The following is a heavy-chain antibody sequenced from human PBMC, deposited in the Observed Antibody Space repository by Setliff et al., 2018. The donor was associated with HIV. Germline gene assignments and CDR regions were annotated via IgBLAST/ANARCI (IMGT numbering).Heavy chain of an antibody. Sequence: ETLSLTCAVYGGSFSGYYWSWIRQPPGRGLEWIGEINHSGSTNYNPSLKSRTTISVDTSQNQFSLKLTSVTAADTAIYYCARHVPDYDFWSGSPAHYYYYYMDVWGKGTTVTVSS. CDR1: GGSFSGYY. J-gene: IGHJ6*03. CDR2: INHSGST. CDR3: ARHVPDYDFWSGSPAHYYYYYMDV. D-gene: IGHD3-3*01. V-gene: IGHV4-34*01.